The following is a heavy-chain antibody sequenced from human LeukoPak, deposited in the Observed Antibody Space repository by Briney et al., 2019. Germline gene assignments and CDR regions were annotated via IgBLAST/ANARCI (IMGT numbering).Heavy chain of an antibody. CDR3: ARGPRYSSSWYDCWFDP. J-gene: IGHJ5*02. CDR1: GYTFTSYD. D-gene: IGHD6-13*01. V-gene: IGHV1-8*01. CDR2: MNPNCGNT. Sequence: ASVKVSCKASGYTFTSYDINWVRQATGQGLEWMGWMNPNCGNTDYAQKFQGRVTMTRNTSISTAYMELRRLRSEDTAVYYCARGPRYSSSWYDCWFDPWGQGTLVTVSS.